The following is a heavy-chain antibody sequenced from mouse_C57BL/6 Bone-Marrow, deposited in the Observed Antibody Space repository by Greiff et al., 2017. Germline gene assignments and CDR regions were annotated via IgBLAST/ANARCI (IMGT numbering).Heavy chain of an antibody. V-gene: IGHV1-59*01. CDR3: ARPGGSSLPFAY. CDR1: GYTFTSYW. D-gene: IGHD1-1*01. CDR2: IDPSDSYT. J-gene: IGHJ3*01. Sequence: QVQLQQPGAELVRPGTSVKLSCKASGYTFTSYWMHWVKQRPGQGLEWIGVIDPSDSYTNYNQKFKGKATLTVDTSSSTAYMQLRSLTSEDSAVYYGARPGGSSLPFAYWGQGTLVTVSA.